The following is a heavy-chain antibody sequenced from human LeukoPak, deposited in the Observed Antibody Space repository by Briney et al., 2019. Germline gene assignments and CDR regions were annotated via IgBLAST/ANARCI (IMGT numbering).Heavy chain of an antibody. CDR1: GGSINSGGYY. Sequence: SQTLSLTCTVSGGSINSGGYYWNWIRQSPGKGLEWIGYIFHGGNTCYNPSLKSRVTISLDRSKNQFSLKLSSVTAADTAVYYCARDRRYSRSWYDAFDIWGQGTMVTVSA. V-gene: IGHV4-30-2*06. CDR2: IFHGGNT. D-gene: IGHD6-6*01. CDR3: ARDRRYSRSWYDAFDI. J-gene: IGHJ3*02.